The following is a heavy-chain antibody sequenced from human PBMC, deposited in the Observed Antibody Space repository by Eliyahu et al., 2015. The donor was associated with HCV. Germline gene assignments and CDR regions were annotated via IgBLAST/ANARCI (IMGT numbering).Heavy chain of an antibody. J-gene: IGHJ6*02. Sequence: EVQLVESGGGLVQRGGSLRLSCAASGFXFSHYAXSWVRQAPGKGLEWVSGISGSGTGTYVADSVKGRFTISRDNSKNTLYLQMNSLRAEDTALYYCAKDAKGGGWPDYYGMDVWGQGTTVSVS. CDR2: ISGSGTGT. CDR3: AKDAKGGGWPDYYGMDV. V-gene: IGHV3-23*04. D-gene: IGHD6-19*01. CDR1: GFXFSHYA.